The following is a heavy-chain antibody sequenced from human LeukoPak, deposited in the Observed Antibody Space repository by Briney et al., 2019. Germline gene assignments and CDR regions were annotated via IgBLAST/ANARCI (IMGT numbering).Heavy chain of an antibody. J-gene: IGHJ4*02. CDR1: GYTFTSYG. V-gene: IGHV1-18*04. CDR2: ISAYNGNT. Sequence: ASVKVSCKASGYTFTSYGISWVRQAPGQGLEWMGWISAYNGNTNYAQKLQGRVTKTTDTSTSTAYMELRSLRSDDTAVYYCARDLVWFGEFPFDYWGQGTLVTVSS. D-gene: IGHD3-10*01. CDR3: ARDLVWFGEFPFDY.